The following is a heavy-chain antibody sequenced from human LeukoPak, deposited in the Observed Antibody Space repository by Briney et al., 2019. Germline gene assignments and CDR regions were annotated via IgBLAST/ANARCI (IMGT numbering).Heavy chain of an antibody. V-gene: IGHV4-34*01. CDR1: GGSFSGYY. J-gene: IGHJ3*02. CDR2: INHSGST. CDR3: ARGQPHAGGLLWFGELFGIAFDI. D-gene: IGHD3-10*01. Sequence: PSETLSLTCAVYGGSFSGYYWSWIRQPPGKGLEWIGEINHSGSTNYNPSIKSRVTISVDTSKNQFSLKLSSVTAADTAVYYCARGQPHAGGLLWFGELFGIAFDIWGQGTMVTVSS.